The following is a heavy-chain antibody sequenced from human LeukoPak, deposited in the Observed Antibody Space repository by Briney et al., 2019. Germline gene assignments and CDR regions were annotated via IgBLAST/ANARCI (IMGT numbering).Heavy chain of an antibody. D-gene: IGHD6-6*01. V-gene: IGHV3-30*02. CDR1: GFTFSSYG. CDR3: AEEYSSSSFLGYFDY. J-gene: IGHJ4*02. Sequence: GGSLRLSCAASGFTFSSYGMHWVRQAPGKGLEWVAFIRYDGSNKYYADSVKGRFTISRDNSKNTLYLQMNSLRAEDTAVYYCAEEYSSSSFLGYFDYWGQGTLVTVSS. CDR2: IRYDGSNK.